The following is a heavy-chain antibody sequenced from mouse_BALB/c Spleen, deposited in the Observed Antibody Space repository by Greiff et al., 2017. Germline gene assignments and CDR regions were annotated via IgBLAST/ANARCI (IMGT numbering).Heavy chain of an antibody. J-gene: IGHJ3*01. Sequence: QVQLQQPGAELAKPGASVKLSCKASGYTFTSYYMYWVKQRPGQGLEWIGGINPSNGGTNFNEKFKSKATLTVDKSSSTAYMQLSSLTSEDSAVYFCARADDGFPFAYWGQGTLVTVSA. CDR1: GYTFTSYY. CDR3: ARADDGFPFAY. D-gene: IGHD2-3*01. CDR2: INPSNGGT. V-gene: IGHV1S81*02.